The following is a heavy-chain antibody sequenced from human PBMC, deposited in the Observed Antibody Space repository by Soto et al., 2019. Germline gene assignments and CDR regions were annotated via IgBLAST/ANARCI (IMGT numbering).Heavy chain of an antibody. J-gene: IGHJ3*02. D-gene: IGHD4-17*01. CDR1: GFTFSTYA. Sequence: EAQLLESGGGLVQPGGSLRLSCVASGFTFSTYAMSWVRQAPGKGLEWVSALTPSGGETYYADSVKGRFTISRDNSMNALYLQMISLRIEDTAVYYCARPRGYGVFDAYDIWSQGTMVTVSS. CDR2: LTPSGGET. V-gene: IGHV3-23*01. CDR3: ARPRGYGVFDAYDI.